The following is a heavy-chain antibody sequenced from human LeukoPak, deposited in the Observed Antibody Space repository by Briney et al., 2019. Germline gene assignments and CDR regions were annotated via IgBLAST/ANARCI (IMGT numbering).Heavy chain of an antibody. CDR2: IYYSGST. CDR3: ALQTYSVAAFDY. CDR1: GGSISSYY. Sequence: PSETLSLTCTVSGGSISSYYWSWIRQPPGKGLEWIGYIYYSGSTNYNPSLKSRVTISVDTSKNQFSLKLSSVTAADTAVYYCALQTYSVAAFDYWGQGTLVTVSS. J-gene: IGHJ4*02. V-gene: IGHV4-59*08. D-gene: IGHD6-19*01.